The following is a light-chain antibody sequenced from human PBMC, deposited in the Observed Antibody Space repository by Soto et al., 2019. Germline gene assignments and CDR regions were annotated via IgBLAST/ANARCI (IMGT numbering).Light chain of an antibody. CDR1: QTISSW. CDR3: QHYNSYSEA. CDR2: KAS. V-gene: IGKV1-5*03. Sequence: DIQMTQSPSTLSGSVGDRVTITCRASQTISSWLAWYQQTQGKAPKLLIYKASTLKSGVPSRFRGSGSGTEFTLPLSSLQPDDFETYYCQHYNSYSEAFGQGTKVDI. J-gene: IGKJ1*01.